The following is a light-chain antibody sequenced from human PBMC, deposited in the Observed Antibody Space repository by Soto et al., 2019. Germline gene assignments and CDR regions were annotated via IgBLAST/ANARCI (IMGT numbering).Light chain of an antibody. CDR1: QSVSSSY. CDR2: GAS. V-gene: IGKV3-20*01. Sequence: EIVFTQSAGTLSLSPGERATLSCRASQSVSSSYLAWYQQKPGQAPRLLIYGASSRATGIPDRFSGSGSGTDFTLTISRLEPEDFAVYYCQQYGNSIPITFAQGTRLAVK. CDR3: QQYGNSIPIT. J-gene: IGKJ5*01.